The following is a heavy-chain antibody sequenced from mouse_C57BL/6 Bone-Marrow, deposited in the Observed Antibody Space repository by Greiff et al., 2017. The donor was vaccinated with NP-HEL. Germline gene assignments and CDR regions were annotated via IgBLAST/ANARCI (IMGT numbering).Heavy chain of an antibody. D-gene: IGHD2-4*01. CDR2: INYDGSST. V-gene: IGHV5-16*01. CDR1: GFTFSDYY. J-gene: IGHJ3*01. CDR3: ARDGDYPFAY. Sequence: EVQLVESEGGLVQPGSSMKLSCTASGFTFSDYYMAWVRQVPEKGLEWVANINYDGSSTYYLDSLKSRFIISRDNAKNILYLQMSSLKSEDTATYYCARDGDYPFAYWGQGTLVTVSA.